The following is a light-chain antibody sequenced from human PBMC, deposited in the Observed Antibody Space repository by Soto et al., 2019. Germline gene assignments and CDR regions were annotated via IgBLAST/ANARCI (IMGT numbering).Light chain of an antibody. CDR3: QPYNNWPLT. CDR1: QSVSSSY. Sequence: EIVLTQSPGTLSLSPGEIATLSCRASQSVSSSYLAWYQHKPGQTPRLLIYDTSTRATGVPTRFSGSRSGAEFTLTINSLQSEDFAVYYCQPYNNWPLTFGGGTTGDIK. CDR2: DTS. J-gene: IGKJ4*01. V-gene: IGKV3-15*01.